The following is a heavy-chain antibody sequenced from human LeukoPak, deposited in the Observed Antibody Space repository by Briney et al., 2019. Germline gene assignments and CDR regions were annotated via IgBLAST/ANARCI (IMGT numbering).Heavy chain of an antibody. CDR1: GFTFSSYI. V-gene: IGHV3-21*01. J-gene: IGHJ4*02. CDR2: ITSSSSYI. D-gene: IGHD2-2*01. Sequence: GGSLRLSCAASGFTFSSYIMNWVRQAPGKGLEWVSSITSSSSYIYHADSVKGRFTISRDNAKNSLDLQMNSLRAEDTSVYYCAREGYCSSTSCQFDYWGQGILVTVSS. CDR3: AREGYCSSTSCQFDY.